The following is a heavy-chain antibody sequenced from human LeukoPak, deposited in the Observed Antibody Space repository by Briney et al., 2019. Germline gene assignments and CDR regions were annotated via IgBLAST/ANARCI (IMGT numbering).Heavy chain of an antibody. CDR1: GFTFSSYA. Sequence: GGSLRLSCAASGFTFSSYAMSWVRQAPGKGLEWVSAISGSGGSTYYADSVKGRFTISGDNSKNTLYLQMNSLRAEDTAVYYCAKDIVVVPAAHFDYWGQGTLVTVSS. V-gene: IGHV3-23*01. CDR2: ISGSGGST. CDR3: AKDIVVVPAAHFDY. D-gene: IGHD2-2*01. J-gene: IGHJ4*02.